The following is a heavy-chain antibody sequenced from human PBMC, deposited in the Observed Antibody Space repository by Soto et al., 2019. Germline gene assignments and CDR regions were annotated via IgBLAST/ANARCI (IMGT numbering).Heavy chain of an antibody. Sequence: VGSLRLSCAASGFTFSSYGMHWVRQAPGKGLEWVAVIWYDGSNKYYADSVKGRFTISRDNSKNTLYLQMNSLRAEDTAVYYWARELKTYYYYGMDVWGQGTTVTVSS. V-gene: IGHV3-33*01. CDR1: GFTFSSYG. CDR2: IWYDGSNK. J-gene: IGHJ6*02. CDR3: ARELKTYYYYGMDV.